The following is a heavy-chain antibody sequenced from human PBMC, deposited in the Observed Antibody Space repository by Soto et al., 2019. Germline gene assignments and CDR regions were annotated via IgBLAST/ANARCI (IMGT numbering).Heavy chain of an antibody. CDR1: GYSFTSLD. CDR2: MEPSTGRT. D-gene: IGHD1-26*01. J-gene: IGHJ4*02. CDR3: ARGVSAGVDY. Sequence: ASVKVSCKASGYSFTSLDINWVRQTAGQGLEWMGWMEPSTGRTGYAQKFQGRVTMTRDTSINAAYMELTTLTSDDTAFYYCARGVSAGVDYWGQGTMVTV. V-gene: IGHV1-8*01.